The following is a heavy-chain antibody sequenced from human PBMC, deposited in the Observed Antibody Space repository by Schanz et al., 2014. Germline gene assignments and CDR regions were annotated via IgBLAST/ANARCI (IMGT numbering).Heavy chain of an antibody. CDR1: GFTVSAYS. J-gene: IGHJ4*02. CDR3: AKSYDTSGYSGFDY. V-gene: IGHV3-21*01. Sequence: EVHLVESGGGLVRPGGSLRLSCSGFTVSAYSANWVRQAPGKGLEWVSSISSSGGHIYYADSVKGRFTISRDNSKNTLYLQMNSLRTEDTAVYFCAKSYDTSGYSGFDYWGQGTLVTVSS. D-gene: IGHD3-22*01. CDR2: ISSSGGHI.